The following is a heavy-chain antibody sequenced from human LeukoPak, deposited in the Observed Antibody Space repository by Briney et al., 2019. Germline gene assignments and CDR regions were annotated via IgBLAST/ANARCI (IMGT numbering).Heavy chain of an antibody. CDR1: GFTFSSYA. CDR2: ISGSGGSI. J-gene: IGHJ4*02. V-gene: IGHV3-23*01. D-gene: IGHD1-1*01. CDR3: ARDWNDGCLDY. Sequence: GGSLRLSCAASGFTFSSYAMSWVRQAPGKGLEWVSTISGSGGSIYYADSVKGRFTISRDNSKNTLYLQMNSLRAEDTAVYYCARDWNDGCLDYWGQGTLVTVSS.